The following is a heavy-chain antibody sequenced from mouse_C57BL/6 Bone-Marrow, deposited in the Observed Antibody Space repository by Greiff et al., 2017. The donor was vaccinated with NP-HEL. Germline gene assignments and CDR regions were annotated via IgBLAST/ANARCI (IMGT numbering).Heavy chain of an antibody. D-gene: IGHD2-1*01. CDR2: IDPETGGT. V-gene: IGHV1-15*01. CDR3: TRGGDLYYGLY. CDR1: GYTFTDYE. J-gene: IGHJ3*01. Sequence: QVQLKQSGAELVRPGASVTLSCKASGYTFTDYEMHWVKQTPVHGLEWIGAIDPETGGTAYNQKFKGKAILTADKSSSTAYMELRSLTSEDSAVYYCTRGGDLYYGLYWGQGTLVTVSA.